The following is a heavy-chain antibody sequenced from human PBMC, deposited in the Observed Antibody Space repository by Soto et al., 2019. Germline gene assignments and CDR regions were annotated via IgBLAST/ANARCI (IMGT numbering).Heavy chain of an antibody. V-gene: IGHV3-72*01. Sequence: EVQLVESGGGLVQPGGSLRLSCAASGFSFSDHYMDWVRQAPGKGLEWVGRTRNKANSYTTEYAASVKGRFTISRDDSKNSLYLQMNSLKTEDTAVYYCTSPQIYGDYGPGAYWGQGTLVTVSS. J-gene: IGHJ4*02. CDR2: TRNKANSYTT. D-gene: IGHD4-17*01. CDR3: TSPQIYGDYGPGAY. CDR1: GFSFSDHY.